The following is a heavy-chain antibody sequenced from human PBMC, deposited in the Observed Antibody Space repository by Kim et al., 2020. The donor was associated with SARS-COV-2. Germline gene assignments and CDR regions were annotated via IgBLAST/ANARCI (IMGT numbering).Heavy chain of an antibody. J-gene: IGHJ5*02. D-gene: IGHD3-10*01. V-gene: IGHV3-73*01. Sequence: GGSLRLSCAASGFTFSGSAMHWVRQASGKGLEWVGRIRSKANSYATAYAASVKGRFTISRDDAKNTAYLQMNNLKTEVTAVYYCTRHGSYGSGGYYKSQKMDKWFDPWGQGTLVTVSS. CDR1: GFTFSGSA. CDR3: TRHGSYGSGGYYKSQKMDKWFDP. CDR2: IRSKANSYAT.